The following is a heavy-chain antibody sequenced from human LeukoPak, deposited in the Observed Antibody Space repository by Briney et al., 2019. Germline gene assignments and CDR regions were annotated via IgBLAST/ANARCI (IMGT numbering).Heavy chain of an antibody. D-gene: IGHD6-13*01. CDR1: GYTFSNYG. J-gene: IGHJ6*03. CDR2: IGAYNGYT. CDR3: AREQQLQYYYYYMDV. V-gene: IGHV1-18*01. Sequence: ASVKVSCKGSGYTFSNYGINWVRQVPGQGLEWMGWIGAYNGYTIYADNLQGRVTVTTDTSTSTAHMELRSLRSDDTAVYYCAREQQLQYYYYYMDVWGKGTTVTVSS.